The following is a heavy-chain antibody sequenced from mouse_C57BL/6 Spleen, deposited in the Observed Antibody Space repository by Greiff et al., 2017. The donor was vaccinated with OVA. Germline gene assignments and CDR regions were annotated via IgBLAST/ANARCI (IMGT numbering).Heavy chain of an antibody. D-gene: IGHD1-1*01. V-gene: IGHV5-17*01. CDR2: ISSGSSTI. CDR3: ARPVVFYYAGSYYAMAY. CDR1: GFTFSDYG. Sequence: EVQLQESGGGLVKPGGSLKLSCAASGFTFSDYGMHWVRQAPEKGLEWVAYISSGSSTIYYADTVKGRFTISIDNSKNTLFLQMTSLRSEDTAMSYCARPVVFYYAGSYYAMAYWGQGTLVTVSS. J-gene: IGHJ4*01.